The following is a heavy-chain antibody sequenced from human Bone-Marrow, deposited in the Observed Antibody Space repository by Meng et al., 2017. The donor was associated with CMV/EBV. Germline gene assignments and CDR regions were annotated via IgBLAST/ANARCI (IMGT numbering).Heavy chain of an antibody. D-gene: IGHD6-19*01. CDR3: ARDRVAVAGTRWFDP. CDR1: GFTFSNYW. J-gene: IGHJ5*02. CDR2: ITSDGSSI. Sequence: GESLKISCAASGFTFSNYWMHWVRQAPEKGLVWVSRITSDGSSITYADSVKGRFTSSRDNSKNTLYLQMNSLRAEDTAVYYCARDRVAVAGTRWFDPWGQGTLVTVSS. V-gene: IGHV3-74*03.